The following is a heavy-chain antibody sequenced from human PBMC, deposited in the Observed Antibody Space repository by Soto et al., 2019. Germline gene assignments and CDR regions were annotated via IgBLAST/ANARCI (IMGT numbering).Heavy chain of an antibody. J-gene: IGHJ4*02. CDR1: GGTSSGYA. D-gene: IGHD2-15*01. CDR3: ATHSLGTSSPPYFDN. Sequence: QVQLVQSGAEVKKPGSSVKVSCQASGGTSSGYALTWVRQAPGQGLEWMGEFVPLFGSTNYAQKFAGRITIIADESTSTGYMELSTLRSEDTAVYYCATHSLGTSSPPYFDNWGQGTLVTVSS. CDR2: FVPLFGST. V-gene: IGHV1-69*01.